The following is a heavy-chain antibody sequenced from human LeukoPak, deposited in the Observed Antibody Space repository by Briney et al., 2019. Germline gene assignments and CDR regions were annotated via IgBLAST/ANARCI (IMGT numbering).Heavy chain of an antibody. CDR1: GGSISSSSYY. CDR3: ARESDYYFEY. Sequence: SETLSLTCTVSGGSISSSSYYWSWIRQPAGKGLEWIGHIYTSGSTNYNPSLKSRVTMSLDTSKNQFSLRLSSVTAADTAVYYCARESDYYFEYWGQGTLVTVSS. J-gene: IGHJ4*02. V-gene: IGHV4-61*09. D-gene: IGHD3-3*01. CDR2: IYTSGST.